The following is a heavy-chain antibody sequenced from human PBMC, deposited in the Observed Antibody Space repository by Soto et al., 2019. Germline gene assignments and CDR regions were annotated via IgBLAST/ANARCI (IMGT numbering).Heavy chain of an antibody. J-gene: IGHJ6*02. CDR2: INSDGSST. V-gene: IGHV3-74*01. D-gene: IGHD3-22*01. CDR1: GFTFSSYW. CDR3: AQGYYDSSGYYYDYYYGMDV. Sequence: PGGSLRLSCAASGFTFSSYWMHWVRQAPGKGLVWVSRINSDGSSTSYADSVKGRFTISRDNAKNTLYLQMNSLRAEDTAVYYCAQGYYDSSGYYYDYYYGMDVWGQGTTVTVSS.